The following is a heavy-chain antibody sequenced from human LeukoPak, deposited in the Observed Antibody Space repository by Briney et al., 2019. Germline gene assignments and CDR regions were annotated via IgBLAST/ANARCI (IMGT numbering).Heavy chain of an antibody. CDR3: ARGKYSSSWYLEFLPKPYNWFDP. CDR1: GGSFSGYY. D-gene: IGHD6-13*01. CDR2: INHSGST. V-gene: IGHV4-34*01. J-gene: IGHJ5*02. Sequence: SETLSLTCAVYGGSFSGYYWSWIRQPPGKGLDWIGEINHSGSTNYNPSLKSRVTISVDTSKNQFSLKLSSVTAADTAVYYCARGKYSSSWYLEFLPKPYNWFDPWGQGTLVTVSS.